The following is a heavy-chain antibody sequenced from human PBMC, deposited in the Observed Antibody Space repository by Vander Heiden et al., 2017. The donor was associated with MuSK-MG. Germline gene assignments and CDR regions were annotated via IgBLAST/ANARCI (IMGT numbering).Heavy chain of an antibody. Sequence: QLQLQASFPALWKPSAPLSLTCTVSVGSINTSYYCLGWTRQPPGKGLEWIGIIYYSGSTYYNPSLKSRVTISIDTSKIQFSLKLSSVTAADTAVYYCARRQSIPGNYYFDYWGQGSLVTVSS. CDR3: ARRQSIPGNYYFDY. CDR2: IYYSGST. CDR1: VGSINTSYYC. D-gene: IGHD6-6*01. J-gene: IGHJ4*02. V-gene: IGHV4-39*01.